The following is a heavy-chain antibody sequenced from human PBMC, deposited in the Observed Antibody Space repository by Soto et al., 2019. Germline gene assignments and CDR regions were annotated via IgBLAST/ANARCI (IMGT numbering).Heavy chain of an antibody. V-gene: IGHV3-33*01. Sequence: GGSLRLSCAASGFTFSSYGMHWVRQAPGKGLEWVAVIWYDGSNKYYADSVKGRFTISRDKSKNTLYLQMNSLRAEDTAVYYCARGEGSSSGYFDYWGQGTLVTVS. CDR2: IWYDGSNK. CDR1: GFTFSSYG. D-gene: IGHD6-6*01. J-gene: IGHJ4*02. CDR3: ARGEGSSSGYFDY.